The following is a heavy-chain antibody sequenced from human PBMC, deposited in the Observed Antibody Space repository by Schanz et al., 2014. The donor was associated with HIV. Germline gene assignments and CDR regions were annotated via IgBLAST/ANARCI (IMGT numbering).Heavy chain of an antibody. CDR3: AKMARSVAANTNFDY. D-gene: IGHD6-19*01. CDR1: GFTFSNFA. CDR2: ISASGGST. Sequence: EVQMLESGGGSVQPGGSLRLSCAASGFTFSNFAMSWVRQAPGKGLEWVSSISASGGSTYYADSVLARFTISRDNSKNTLFLQINGLRAEDTAVYYCAKMARSVAANTNFDYWGQGTLVTVSS. J-gene: IGHJ4*02. V-gene: IGHV3-23*01.